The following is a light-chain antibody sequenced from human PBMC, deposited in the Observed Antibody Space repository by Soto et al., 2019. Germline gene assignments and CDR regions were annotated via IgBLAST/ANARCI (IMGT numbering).Light chain of an antibody. CDR1: SSDVGDFNY. CDR3: SSYSSSTTHVV. CDR2: DVT. J-gene: IGLJ2*01. Sequence: QSVLTQPASVSGSPGRSVTISCTGTSSDVGDFNYVSWYQHLPGRAPKLIIYDVTNRPSGMSYRFSASKSGRTASLTISGLQAEDEAYYYCSSYSSSTTHVVFGGGTKLTVL. V-gene: IGLV2-14*03.